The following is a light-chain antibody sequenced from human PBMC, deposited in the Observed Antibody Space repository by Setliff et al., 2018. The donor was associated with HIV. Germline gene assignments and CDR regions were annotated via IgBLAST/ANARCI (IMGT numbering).Light chain of an antibody. CDR3: CSYTSSSSV. Sequence: QSALTQPASVSGSPGQSITISCTGSSSDVGDYQSVSWYQQHPGEVPKLMIFDVTKRPSGVSNRFSGSKSGNTASLTISGLQAEDEADYYCCSYTSSSSVFGGGTKVTVL. J-gene: IGLJ2*01. V-gene: IGLV2-14*01. CDR1: SSDVGDYQS. CDR2: DVT.